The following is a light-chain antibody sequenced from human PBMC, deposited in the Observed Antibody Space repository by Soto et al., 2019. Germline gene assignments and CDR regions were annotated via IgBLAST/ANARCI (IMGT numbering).Light chain of an antibody. J-gene: IGKJ1*01. Sequence: EIVVTQSPGSLSLSPGERATLSYRASQPLSSTHLAWYQQRPGQAPRLLIYGASSRATGIPDRFSGSGSGTDFTLTISRLEPEDFAVYYCQDYGSSRTFGEGTKVDIK. CDR2: GAS. V-gene: IGKV3-20*01. CDR1: QPLSSTH. CDR3: QDYGSSRT.